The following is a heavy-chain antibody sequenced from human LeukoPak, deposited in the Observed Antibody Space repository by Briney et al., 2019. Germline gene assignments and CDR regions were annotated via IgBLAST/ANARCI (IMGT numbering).Heavy chain of an antibody. Sequence: GASVKVSCKTSGYTFTDFGISWVRQAPGQGLEWIGWVSAYNGNTNYAQKLQGRVTMSTDTSTSTAYMELSSLRSEDTAVYYCATDPGAKGVYYFDYWGQGTLVTVSS. D-gene: IGHD6-13*01. CDR1: GYTFTDFG. J-gene: IGHJ4*02. V-gene: IGHV1-18*01. CDR3: ATDPGAKGVYYFDY. CDR2: VSAYNGNT.